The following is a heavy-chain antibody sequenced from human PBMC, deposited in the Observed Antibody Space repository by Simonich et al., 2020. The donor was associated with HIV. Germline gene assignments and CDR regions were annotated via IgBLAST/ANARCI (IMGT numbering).Heavy chain of an antibody. CDR1: GGSFSGYY. Sequence: QVHLQQWGVGLLKPSETLSLTCAVYGGSFSGYYWTWIRQPPGKGLGWSGEINHSGSTDYNPSLKSRVTISVDTPKNQFSLKLSSVTAADTAVYYCARRTGYDLDYWGQGTLVTVSS. V-gene: IGHV4-34*01. J-gene: IGHJ4*02. CDR2: INHSGST. D-gene: IGHD5-12*01. CDR3: ARRTGYDLDY.